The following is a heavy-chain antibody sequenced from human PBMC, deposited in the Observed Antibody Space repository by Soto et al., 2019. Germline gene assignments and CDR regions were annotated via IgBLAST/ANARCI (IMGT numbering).Heavy chain of an antibody. CDR3: AIGGYISGPPGWYFDL. V-gene: IGHV1-24*01. D-gene: IGHD5-18*01. CDR2: FDPEDGET. J-gene: IGHJ2*01. Sequence: QVQLVQSGAEVKKPGASVKVSCKVSGYTLAKLSMHWVRQAPGKGLEWMGSFDPEDGETIYAQKFQGRVTMTEDTSTDTAYMDLISLRSEDTAVYYCAIGGYISGPPGWYFDLWGRGTLVTVSS. CDR1: GYTLAKLS.